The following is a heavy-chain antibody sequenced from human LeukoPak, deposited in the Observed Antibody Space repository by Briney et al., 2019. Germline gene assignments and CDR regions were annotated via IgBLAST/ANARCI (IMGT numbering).Heavy chain of an antibody. D-gene: IGHD4-17*01. CDR1: GFSFDTYW. CDR2: IKPDGSEK. J-gene: IGHJ4*02. CDR3: ARHPYGVLDY. Sequence: PGGSLRLSCAVSGFSFDTYWMTWVRQAPGKGLEWVANIKPDGSEKYYVDSLKGRFTISRDNARNSLYLQMNSLRAEDTAVYYCARHPYGVLDYWGQGTLVTVPS. V-gene: IGHV3-7*01.